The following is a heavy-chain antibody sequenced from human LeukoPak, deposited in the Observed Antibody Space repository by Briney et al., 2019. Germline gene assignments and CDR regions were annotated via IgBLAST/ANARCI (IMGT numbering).Heavy chain of an antibody. V-gene: IGHV3-74*01. Sequence: GGSLRLSCAASGFPFSIVCMHWVRQAPGKGLVWVARITSDGSVTTYADSVRGRFSISRDNAKNTLYLQMNSLSAEDTAVYYCTKDSSIAFGSGRVSWFDPWGQGTLVTVSS. J-gene: IGHJ5*02. CDR1: GFPFSIVC. D-gene: IGHD3-10*01. CDR3: TKDSSIAFGSGRVSWFDP. CDR2: ITSDGSVT.